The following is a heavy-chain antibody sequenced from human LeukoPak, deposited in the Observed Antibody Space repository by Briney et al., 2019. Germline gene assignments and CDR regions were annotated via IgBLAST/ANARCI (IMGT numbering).Heavy chain of an antibody. D-gene: IGHD6-13*01. Sequence: SETLSLTCTVSGGSISSSTYYWGWIRQPPGKGLEWIGSIYYTGSTYYSPSLKSRVTISVDPSKNQFSLKLSSVTAADTAVYYCARNVIAAAVPDYWGQGTLVTVSS. CDR2: IYYTGST. CDR1: GGSISSSTYY. J-gene: IGHJ4*02. CDR3: ARNVIAAAVPDY. V-gene: IGHV4-39*07.